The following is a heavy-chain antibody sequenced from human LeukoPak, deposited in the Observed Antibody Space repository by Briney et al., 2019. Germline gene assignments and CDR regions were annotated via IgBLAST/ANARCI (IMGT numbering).Heavy chain of an antibody. J-gene: IGHJ4*02. Sequence: GRSLRLSCAASGFTFDDYAMRWVRQAPGKGLEWVSGISWNSGSIGYADSVKGRFTISRDNAKNSLYLQMNSLRAEDTALYYCAKSVATISGIVDYWGQGTLVTVSS. D-gene: IGHD5-24*01. V-gene: IGHV3-9*01. CDR2: ISWNSGSI. CDR3: AKSVATISGIVDY. CDR1: GFTFDDYA.